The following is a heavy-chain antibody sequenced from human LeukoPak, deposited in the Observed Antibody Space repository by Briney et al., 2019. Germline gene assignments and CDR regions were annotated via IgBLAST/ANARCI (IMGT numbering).Heavy chain of an antibody. CDR3: ARDRVYYDSSGYDY. CDR2: IYYSGST. J-gene: IGHJ4*02. Sequence: SETLSLTCTVSGGSISSYYWSWIRQPPGKGLEWIGYIYYSGSTNYNPSLKSRVTISVDTSKNQFSLKPSSVTAADTAVYYCARDRVYYDSSGYDYWGQGTLVTVSS. D-gene: IGHD3-22*01. V-gene: IGHV4-59*01. CDR1: GGSISSYY.